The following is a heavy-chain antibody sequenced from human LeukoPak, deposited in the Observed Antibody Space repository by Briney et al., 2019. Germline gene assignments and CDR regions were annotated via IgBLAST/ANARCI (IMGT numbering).Heavy chain of an antibody. D-gene: IGHD5-12*01. CDR2: ISSSSTYI. CDR1: GFTFSSYS. J-gene: IGHJ4*02. CDR3: ATRQGRDSGLEY. V-gene: IGHV3-21*01. Sequence: PGGSLRLSCAASGFTFSSYSVNWVRQAPGKGLEWVSSISSSSTYIYYADSVKGRFTISRDNAKNSLYLQMNSLRAEDTAVYYCATRQGRDSGLEYWGQGTLVTVSS.